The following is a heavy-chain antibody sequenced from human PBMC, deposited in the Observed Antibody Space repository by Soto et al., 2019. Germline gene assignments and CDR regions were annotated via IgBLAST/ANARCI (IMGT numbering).Heavy chain of an antibody. Sequence: GGSLRLSCAASGFTFSNYAMSWVRQAPGKGLEWVSGIRGSGGSTYYVDSVKGRFTISRDTSKNTLYLQMNSLRAEDTAVYYCAKDLYGDYPDCFDYSGQGTLVTVSS. J-gene: IGHJ4*02. CDR1: GFTFSNYA. D-gene: IGHD4-17*01. CDR2: IRGSGGST. CDR3: AKDLYGDYPDCFDY. V-gene: IGHV3-23*01.